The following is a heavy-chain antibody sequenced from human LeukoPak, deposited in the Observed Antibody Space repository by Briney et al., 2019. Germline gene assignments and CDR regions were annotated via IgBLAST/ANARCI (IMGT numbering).Heavy chain of an antibody. J-gene: IGHJ4*02. CDR2: IYSGGST. D-gene: IGHD3-22*01. Sequence: PRGSLGLSSAASGFTACSSYMTWVRQALDRGRECGSVIYSGGSTYYADSVKGRFTIPRDNSKNTLYLQMNSLRAEDTAVYYCARDGGQRPSGFSTVGFDYWGQGTLVTVSS. CDR1: GFTACSSY. V-gene: IGHV3-53*01. CDR3: ARDGGQRPSGFSTVGFDY.